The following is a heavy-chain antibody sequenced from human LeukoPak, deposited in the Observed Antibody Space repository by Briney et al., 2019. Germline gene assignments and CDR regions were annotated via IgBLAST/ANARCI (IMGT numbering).Heavy chain of an antibody. CDR2: IDPKSGGT. Sequence: ASVKVSRKASGYTFTAHYIHWVRQAPGQGLEWMGWIDPKSGGTNYAQKFLGSVTMTGDTSINTAFMELSRLRSDDTAIYYCARGRGTTMVRGVITNYFDLWGRGTLVTVSS. D-gene: IGHD3-10*01. V-gene: IGHV1-2*02. CDR1: GYTFTAHY. CDR3: ARGRGTTMVRGVITNYFDL. J-gene: IGHJ2*01.